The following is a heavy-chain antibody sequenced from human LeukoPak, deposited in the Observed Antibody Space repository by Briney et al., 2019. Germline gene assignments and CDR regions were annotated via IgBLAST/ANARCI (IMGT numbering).Heavy chain of an antibody. CDR3: ATDPGGSGYN. V-gene: IGHV1-24*01. J-gene: IGHJ4*02. D-gene: IGHD3-22*01. Sequence: ASVKVSCKVFGYTLTELSIHWVRQAPGKGLEWMGGFDPVNGERMYARKFQGRVTMTEDTSTDIAYMDLSSLRSEDTAVYYCATDPGGSGYNWGQGTLVTVSP. CDR2: FDPVNGER. CDR1: GYTLTELS.